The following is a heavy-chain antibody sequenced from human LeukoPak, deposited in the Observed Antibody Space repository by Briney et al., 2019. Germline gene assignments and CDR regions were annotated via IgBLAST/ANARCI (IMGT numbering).Heavy chain of an antibody. Sequence: ASVKVSCKASGYTFTGYYMHWVRQAPGQGLEWMGWISAYNGNTNYAQKLQGRVTMTTDTSTSTAYMELRSLRSDDTAVYYCARGDDFWSGYLGYGMDVWGQGTTVTVSS. CDR1: GYTFTGYY. D-gene: IGHD3-3*01. CDR3: ARGDDFWSGYLGYGMDV. J-gene: IGHJ6*02. V-gene: IGHV1-18*04. CDR2: ISAYNGNT.